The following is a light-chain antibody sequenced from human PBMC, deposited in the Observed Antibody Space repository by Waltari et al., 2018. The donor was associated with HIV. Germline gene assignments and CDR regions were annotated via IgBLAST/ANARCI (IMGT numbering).Light chain of an antibody. CDR2: KAS. Sequence: TQLTQSPSTLSASVGDSVTISCRASQSISTWLSWYQQKPGKPPKLLIYKASTLDSGVPSRFSGGGSGTELTLTLSSLQPDDFATYYCQQYNSNFYTFGQGTKLEIK. CDR3: QQYNSNFYT. V-gene: IGKV1-5*03. CDR1: QSISTW. J-gene: IGKJ2*01.